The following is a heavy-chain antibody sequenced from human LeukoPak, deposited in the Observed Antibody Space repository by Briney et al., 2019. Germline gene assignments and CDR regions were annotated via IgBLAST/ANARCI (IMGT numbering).Heavy chain of an antibody. D-gene: IGHD6-6*01. CDR3: ARDARYSSSSPNWYFDL. Sequence: ASVKVSCKASGYTFTSYGISWVRQAPGQGLEWMGWISAYNGNTNYAQKLQGRVTMTTDTSTSTAYMELRSLRSDDTAVYYCARDARYSSSSPNWYFDLWGRGTLVTVSS. CDR1: GYTFTSYG. CDR2: ISAYNGNT. V-gene: IGHV1-18*01. J-gene: IGHJ2*01.